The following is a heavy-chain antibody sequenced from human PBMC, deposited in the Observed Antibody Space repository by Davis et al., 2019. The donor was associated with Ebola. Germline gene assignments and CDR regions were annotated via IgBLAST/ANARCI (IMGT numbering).Heavy chain of an antibody. J-gene: IGHJ1*01. V-gene: IGHV1-2*04. CDR2: INLNSGGT. Sequence: ASVKVSCKASGYTFTGYYMHWVRQAPGQGLEWMGWINLNSGGTNYAQKFQGWVTMTRDTSISTAYMELSRLRSEDTAVYYCARDRPDTGWLQAAEYFQHWGQGTLVTVSS. CDR3: ARDRPDTGWLQAAEYFQH. D-gene: IGHD5-24*01. CDR1: GYTFTGYY.